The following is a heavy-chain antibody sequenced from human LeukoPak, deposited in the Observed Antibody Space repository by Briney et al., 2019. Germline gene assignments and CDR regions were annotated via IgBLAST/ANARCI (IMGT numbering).Heavy chain of an antibody. V-gene: IGHV3-23*01. CDR2: LWGNNKNI. Sequence: GASLRLSCAASGFTFSTHTMSWVRQAPGKGLEWVSALWGNNKNIYYADSVKGRFTISRDNSGNMVYLQMSDLRVEDTAVYYCAKDLKPDSGYDVDHWGQGTLVTVSS. J-gene: IGHJ4*02. CDR3: AKDLKPDSGYDVDH. CDR1: GFTFSTHT. D-gene: IGHD5-12*01.